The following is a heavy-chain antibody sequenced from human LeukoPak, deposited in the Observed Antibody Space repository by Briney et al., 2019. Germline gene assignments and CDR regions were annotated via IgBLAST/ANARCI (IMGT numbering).Heavy chain of an antibody. CDR2: IKGGGGDP. CDR1: GFTFSTYA. J-gene: IGHJ4*02. Sequence: GGSLRLSCTASGFTFSTYAMGWVRQAPGKGLEWVSSIKGGGGDPFYADSVKGRFTISRDNSKNTLFLQLHNLRAEDSAVYYCANGGHDFNPFYRWGQGTLVTVSA. CDR3: ANGGHDFNPFYR. D-gene: IGHD1-14*01. V-gene: IGHV3-23*01.